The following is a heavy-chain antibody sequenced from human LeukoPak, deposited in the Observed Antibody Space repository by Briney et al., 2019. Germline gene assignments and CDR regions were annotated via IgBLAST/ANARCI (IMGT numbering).Heavy chain of an antibody. CDR2: IYYSGST. CDR1: GGPISSYY. CDR3: ARGRVPAAIRGWFDP. D-gene: IGHD2-2*01. V-gene: IGHV4-59*01. Sequence: SETLSLTCTVSGGPISSYYWSWIRQPPGKGLEWIGYIYYSGSTNYNPSLKSRVTISVDTSKNQFSLKLSSVTAADTAVYYCARGRVPAAIRGWFDPWGQGTLVTVSS. J-gene: IGHJ5*02.